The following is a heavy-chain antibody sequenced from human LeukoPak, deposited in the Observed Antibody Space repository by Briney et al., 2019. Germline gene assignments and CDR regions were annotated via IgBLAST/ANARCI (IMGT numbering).Heavy chain of an antibody. Sequence: GGSLRLSCAASGFTFSSYAMSWVRQAPGKGLEWVSAISGSGGSTYYADSVKGRFTISRDNSKNTLYLQMNSLRAEGTAVYYCAKFLVRVDTYYYDSSGSWGQGTLVTVSS. J-gene: IGHJ5*02. V-gene: IGHV3-23*01. CDR1: GFTFSSYA. CDR2: ISGSGGST. CDR3: AKFLVRVDTYYYDSSGS. D-gene: IGHD3-22*01.